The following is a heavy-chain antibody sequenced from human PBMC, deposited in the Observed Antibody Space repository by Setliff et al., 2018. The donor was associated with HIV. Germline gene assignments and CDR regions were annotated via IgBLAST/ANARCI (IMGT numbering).Heavy chain of an antibody. D-gene: IGHD1-7*01. CDR2: IYPGDSDT. CDR1: EYTFNTHW. CDR3: ARRLSANSFDY. V-gene: IGHV5-51*01. Sequence: GESLKISCKTSEYTFNTHWIGWVRRVPGKGLEWMGVIYPGDSDTRYSPSFQGQVTISADKSVSTAYLQWSSLKASDTAMYYCARRLSANSFDYWGQGTLVTVSS. J-gene: IGHJ4*02.